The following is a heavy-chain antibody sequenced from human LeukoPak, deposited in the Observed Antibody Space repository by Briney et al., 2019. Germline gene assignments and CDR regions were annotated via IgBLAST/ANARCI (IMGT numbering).Heavy chain of an antibody. CDR3: VGPTCLRGGYRSTNP. Sequence: GGSLRLSCEASGFTFSDYYMSWIRQAPGKGLEWVSYISSSGDYTNHADSVKGRFTISRDNAKNSLYLQMNSLRDEDTAVYYCVGPTCLRGGYRSTNPWGQGTLVTVSS. J-gene: IGHJ5*02. V-gene: IGHV3-11*03. D-gene: IGHD2-2*01. CDR1: GFTFSDYY. CDR2: ISSSGDYT.